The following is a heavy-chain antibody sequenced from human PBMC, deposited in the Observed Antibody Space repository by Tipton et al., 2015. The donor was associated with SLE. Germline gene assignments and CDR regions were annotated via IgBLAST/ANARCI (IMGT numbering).Heavy chain of an antibody. Sequence: SLRLSCAASGFTVSSNYMSWIRQAPGKGLEWVSYISSSGSTIYYADSVKGRFTLSRDNAKNSLYLQMNSLRAEDTAVYYCAREGKEQWMRGYFDYWGQGTLVTVSS. D-gene: IGHD6-19*01. J-gene: IGHJ4*02. V-gene: IGHV3-11*04. CDR2: ISSSGSTI. CDR3: AREGKEQWMRGYFDY. CDR1: GFTVSSNY.